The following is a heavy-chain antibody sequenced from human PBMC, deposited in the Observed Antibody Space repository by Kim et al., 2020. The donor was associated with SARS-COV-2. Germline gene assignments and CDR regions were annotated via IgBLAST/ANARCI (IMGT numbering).Heavy chain of an antibody. CDR1: GGSISSYY. V-gene: IGHV4-59*08. CDR3: ARGGGDGYNYPYYYGMDV. J-gene: IGHJ6*02. CDR2: IYYSGST. Sequence: SETLSLTCTVSGGSISSYYWSWIRQPPGKGLEWIGYIYYSGSTNYNPSLKSRVTISVDTSKNQFSLKLSSVTAADTAVYYCARGGGDGYNYPYYYGMDVWGQGTTVTVSS. D-gene: IGHD5-12*01.